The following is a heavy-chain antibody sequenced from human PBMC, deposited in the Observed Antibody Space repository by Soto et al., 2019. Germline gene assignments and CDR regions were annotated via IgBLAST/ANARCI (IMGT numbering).Heavy chain of an antibody. V-gene: IGHV1-8*01. D-gene: IGHD6-19*01. CDR3: ARESSSSGRHALGACYYYGMDV. Sequence: ASVKVSCKASGYTFTSYDINWVRQATGQGLEWMGWMNPNSGNTGYAQKFQGRVTMTRNTSISTAYMELSSLRSEDTAVYYCARESSSSGRHALGACYYYGMDVWGQGTTVTVSS. CDR2: MNPNSGNT. J-gene: IGHJ6*02. CDR1: GYTFTSYD.